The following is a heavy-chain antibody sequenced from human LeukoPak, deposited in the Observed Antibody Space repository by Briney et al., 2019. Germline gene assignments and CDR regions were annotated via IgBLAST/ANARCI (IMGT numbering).Heavy chain of an antibody. Sequence: SETLSLTCTVSGYSISSGYYWGWIRQPPGKGLEWIGSIYHSGSTYYNPSLKSRVTISVDTSKNQFSLKLSSVTAADTAVYYCARVASFYYYYMDVWAKGTTVTASS. V-gene: IGHV4-38-2*02. CDR3: ARVASFYYYYMDV. CDR1: GYSISSGYY. J-gene: IGHJ6*03. D-gene: IGHD2-15*01. CDR2: IYHSGST.